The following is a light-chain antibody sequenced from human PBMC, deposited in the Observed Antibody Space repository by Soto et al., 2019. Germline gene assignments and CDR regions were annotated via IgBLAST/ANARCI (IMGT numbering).Light chain of an antibody. CDR3: HQYGSSLWT. Sequence: DIVLTQSPGTLSLSPGERATLSCRASQSVSSNFLAWFQQKPGQAPRLLIYGASSRATGIPDRISGSGSGTDFTLTISRLEPEDFAVYYCHQYGSSLWTFGQGTKVEF. CDR1: QSVSSNF. J-gene: IGKJ1*01. V-gene: IGKV3-20*01. CDR2: GAS.